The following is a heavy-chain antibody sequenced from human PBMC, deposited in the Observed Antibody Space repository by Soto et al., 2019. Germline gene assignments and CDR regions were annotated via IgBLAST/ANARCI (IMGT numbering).Heavy chain of an antibody. CDR2: ISYDGSNK. D-gene: IGHD2-2*01. V-gene: IGHV3-30-3*01. J-gene: IGHJ4*02. CDR1: GFTFSSYA. CDR3: AHTSSAAAWDY. Sequence: GGSLRLSCAASGFTFSSYAMHWVRQAPGKGLEWAAVISYDGSNKYYADSVKGRFTISRDNSKNTLYLQMNSLRAEDTAVYYCAHTSSAAAWDYWGQGTLVTVSS.